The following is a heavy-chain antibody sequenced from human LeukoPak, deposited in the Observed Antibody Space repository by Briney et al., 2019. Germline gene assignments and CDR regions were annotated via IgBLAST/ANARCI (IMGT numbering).Heavy chain of an antibody. Sequence: GRSLRLSCAASGFTVSSNYMSWVRQAPGKGQEWVSVIYSGGSTYYADSVKGRFTISRDNSKNTLYLQMNSLRAEDTAVYYCARVAAAAPGAYGMDVRGQGTTVTVSS. CDR2: IYSGGST. CDR3: ARVAAAAPGAYGMDV. V-gene: IGHV3-53*01. CDR1: GFTVSSNY. J-gene: IGHJ6*02. D-gene: IGHD6-13*01.